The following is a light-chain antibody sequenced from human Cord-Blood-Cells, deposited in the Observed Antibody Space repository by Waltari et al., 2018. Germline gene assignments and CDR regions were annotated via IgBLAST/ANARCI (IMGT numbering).Light chain of an antibody. CDR3: QQSYSTPPT. V-gene: IGKV1-39*01. CDR2: AAS. CDR1: QSIGSY. J-gene: IGKJ1*01. Sequence: DIQMTQYPSSLSASVGDRVTITCRERQSIGSYLNWYPQKPGKAPKLLIYAASSLQRGFPSRFSGSGSGTDFTLTISSLQPEDFATYYCQQSYSTPPTFGQGTKVEIK.